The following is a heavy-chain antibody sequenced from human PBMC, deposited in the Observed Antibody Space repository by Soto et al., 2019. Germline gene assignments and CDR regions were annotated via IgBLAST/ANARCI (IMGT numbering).Heavy chain of an antibody. CDR2: IYYSGST. CDR1: GGSISSYY. J-gene: IGHJ3*02. CDR3: ARSNAYYYDSSGYYGDAFDI. V-gene: IGHV4-59*01. Sequence: QVQLQESGPGLVKPSETLSLTCTVSGGSISSYYWSWIRQPPGKGLEWIGYIYYSGSTNYNPSLKSRVTISVDTSKNQFSLKLSSVTAADTAVYYCARSNAYYYDSSGYYGDAFDIWGQGTMVTVSS. D-gene: IGHD3-22*01.